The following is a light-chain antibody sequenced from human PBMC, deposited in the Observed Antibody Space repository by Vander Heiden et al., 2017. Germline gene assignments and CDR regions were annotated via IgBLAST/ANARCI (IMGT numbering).Light chain of an antibody. V-gene: IGKV3-11*01. CDR2: DAS. CDR3: QQRSNWLLT. Sequence: DIVLTQSPATLSLSPGERATLSQAPRRLIYDASNRATGIPARFSGSGSGTDFTLTISSLEPEDFAVYYCQQRSNWLLTFGGGTKVEIK. J-gene: IGKJ4*01.